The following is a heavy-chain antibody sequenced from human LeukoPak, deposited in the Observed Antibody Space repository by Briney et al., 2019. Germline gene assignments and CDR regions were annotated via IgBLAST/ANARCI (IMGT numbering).Heavy chain of an antibody. D-gene: IGHD3-10*01. V-gene: IGHV1-2*02. J-gene: IGHJ5*02. CDR1: GYTFTGYY. CDR2: INPNSGGT. Sequence: ASVKVSCKASGYTFTGYYMHWVRQAPGQGLEWMGWINPNSGGTNYAQKFQGRVTMTRDTSISTAYMELSRLRSDDTAVYYCARGHMVRGVIKGCWFDPWGQGTLVTVSS. CDR3: ARGHMVRGVIKGCWFDP.